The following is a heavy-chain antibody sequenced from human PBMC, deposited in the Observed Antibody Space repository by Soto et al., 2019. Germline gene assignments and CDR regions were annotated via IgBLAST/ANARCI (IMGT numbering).Heavy chain of an antibody. CDR2: ILVGGST. Sequence: GGSLRLSCAVSGFICSSYDMSWVRQAPGKGLEWVSTILVGGSTHYEDAVKGRFTISRDTSKNTVYLQMNSLTAGDTAVYYCAKGTATSGGDFEIYGQGTMVTVSS. D-gene: IGHD1-26*01. CDR1: GFICSSYD. J-gene: IGHJ3*02. CDR3: AKGTATSGGDFEI. V-gene: IGHV3-23*01.